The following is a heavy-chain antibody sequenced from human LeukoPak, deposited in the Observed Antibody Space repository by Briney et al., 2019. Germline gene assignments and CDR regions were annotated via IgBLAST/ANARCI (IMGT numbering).Heavy chain of an antibody. D-gene: IGHD3-22*01. Sequence: SETLSLTCTVSGGSVSRGSYCWSWIRQPPGKGLEWIGYIYYSGSTNYNPSLKSRVTISVDTSKNQFSLKLSSVTAADTAVYYCASNPPYYDSSGYFYFQHWGQGTLVTVSS. V-gene: IGHV4-61*01. CDR3: ASNPPYYDSSGYFYFQH. CDR2: IYYSGST. CDR1: GGSVSRGSYC. J-gene: IGHJ1*01.